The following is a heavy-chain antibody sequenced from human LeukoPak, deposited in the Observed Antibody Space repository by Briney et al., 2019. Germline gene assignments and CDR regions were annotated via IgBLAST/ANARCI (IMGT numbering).Heavy chain of an antibody. D-gene: IGHD3-16*01. CDR1: GFTFDDYA. CDR2: ISGDGGST. Sequence: PGGSLRLSCAASGFTFDDYAMHRVRQAPGKGLEWVSLISGDGGSTYYADSVKGRFTISRDNSKNSLYLQMNSLRTEDTALYYCAKDIWALNWFDPWGQGTLVTVSS. V-gene: IGHV3-43*02. CDR3: AKDIWALNWFDP. J-gene: IGHJ5*02.